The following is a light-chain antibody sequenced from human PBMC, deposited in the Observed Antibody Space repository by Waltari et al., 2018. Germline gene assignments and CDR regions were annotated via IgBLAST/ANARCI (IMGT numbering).Light chain of an antibody. J-gene: IGKJ4*01. CDR2: LGS. V-gene: IGKV2-28*01. CDR1: QSLLHSNGYYY. Sequence: DIVMTQSPLSLPVTPGEPASISCRSSQSLLHSNGYYYLHWYLQKPGQSPQLLIRLGSNGASGVPDRFSGRGSGTDFTLKISRVEAEDVGVYYCMQALQTPLTFSGGTKVEIK. CDR3: MQALQTPLT.